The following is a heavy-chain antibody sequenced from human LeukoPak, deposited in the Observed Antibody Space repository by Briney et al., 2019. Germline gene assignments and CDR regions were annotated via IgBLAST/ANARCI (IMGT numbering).Heavy chain of an antibody. CDR1: GFIVNNNY. CDR3: AREVPNLDYFDQ. J-gene: IGHJ4*02. CDR2: FYSGGST. Sequence: PGGSLRLSCVVSGFIVNNNYINWVRLAPGKGLEWVSVFYSGGSTYYADSVKGRFTISRDNSKNTVFLQMNSLRAEDTAVYYCAREVPNLDYFDQWGQGTLVTVSS. V-gene: IGHV3-53*01.